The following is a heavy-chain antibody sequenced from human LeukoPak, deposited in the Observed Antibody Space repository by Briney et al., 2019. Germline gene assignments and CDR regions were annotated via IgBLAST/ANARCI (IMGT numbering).Heavy chain of an antibody. Sequence: ASVKVSCKASGGTFSSYAISWVRQAPGQGLEWMGRINPNSGGTNYAQKFQGRVTMTRDTSISTAYMELSRLRSDDTAVYYCARGLIAARPRQDYWGQGTLVTVSS. V-gene: IGHV1-2*06. D-gene: IGHD6-6*01. J-gene: IGHJ4*02. CDR3: ARGLIAARPRQDY. CDR1: GGTFSSYA. CDR2: INPNSGGT.